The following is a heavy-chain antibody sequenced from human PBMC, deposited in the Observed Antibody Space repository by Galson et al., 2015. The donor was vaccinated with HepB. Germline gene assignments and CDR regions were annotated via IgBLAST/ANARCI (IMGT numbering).Heavy chain of an antibody. CDR2: IRSKAYGGTT. V-gene: IGHV3-49*03. J-gene: IGHJ3*02. CDR1: GFTFGDYA. CDR3: TMSSSSWYRQSHAFDI. D-gene: IGHD6-13*01. Sequence: FLRLSCAASGFTFGDYAMSWFRQAPGKGLEWVGFIRSKAYGGTTEYAASVKGRFTISRDDSKSIAYLQMNSLKTEDTAVYYCTMSSSSWYRQSHAFDIWGQGTMVTVSS.